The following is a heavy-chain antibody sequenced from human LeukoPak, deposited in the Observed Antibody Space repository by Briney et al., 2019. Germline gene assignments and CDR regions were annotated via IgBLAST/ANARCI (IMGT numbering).Heavy chain of an antibody. V-gene: IGHV1-69*05. CDR1: GYTFTSYD. CDR2: IIPIFGTA. Sequence: ASVKVSCKASGYTFTSYDINWVRQAPGQGLEWMGGIIPIFGTANYAQKFQGRVTITTDESTSTAYMELSSLRSEDTAVYYCARGGYGGNSDYYYYYMDVWGKGTTVTVSS. CDR3: ARGGYGGNSDYYYYYMDV. D-gene: IGHD4-23*01. J-gene: IGHJ6*03.